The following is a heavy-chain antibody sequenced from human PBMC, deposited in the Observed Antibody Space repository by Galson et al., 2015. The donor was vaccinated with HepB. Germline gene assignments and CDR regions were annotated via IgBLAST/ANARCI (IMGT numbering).Heavy chain of an antibody. CDR2: INPNSGGT. J-gene: IGHJ4*02. CDR3: ARAEGYCSSTSCQFGDY. D-gene: IGHD2-2*01. V-gene: IGHV1-2*04. CDR1: GYTFTGYY. Sequence: SVKVSCKASGYTFTGYYMHWVRQAPGRGLEWMGWINPNSGGTNYAQKFQGWVTMTRDTSISTAYMELSRLRSDDTAVYYCARAEGYCSSTSCQFGDYWGQGTLVTVSS.